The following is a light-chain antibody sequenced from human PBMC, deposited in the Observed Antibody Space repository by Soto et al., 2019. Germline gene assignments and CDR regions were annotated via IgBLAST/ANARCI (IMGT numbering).Light chain of an antibody. Sequence: EIVLEKSLGPVSLSPGEGASLSCRASQSISSGYLAWYQQKPGQAPRLLIFGTSSRATGIPDRFSGSGSGTGFTLTISRLEPEDFAVYYCQQYGSSPRAFGLGTKVDI. CDR1: QSISSGY. CDR2: GTS. CDR3: QQYGSSPRA. V-gene: IGKV3-20*01. J-gene: IGKJ1*01.